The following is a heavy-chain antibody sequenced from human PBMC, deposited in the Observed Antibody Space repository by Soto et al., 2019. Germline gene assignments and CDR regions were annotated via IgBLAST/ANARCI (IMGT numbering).Heavy chain of an antibody. J-gene: IGHJ4*02. CDR3: AAGTSFDY. CDR1: GFTFSSYA. V-gene: IGHV3-23*01. CDR2: IRGSGGST. Sequence: GGSLRLSCAASGFTFSSYAMSWVRQAPGKRLEWVSAIRGSGGSTYYAASVKGRFTISGDNSKNTLYLQMNSLRGEDPAVYYCAAGTSFDYWGQGTLVNVSS. D-gene: IGHD1-26*01.